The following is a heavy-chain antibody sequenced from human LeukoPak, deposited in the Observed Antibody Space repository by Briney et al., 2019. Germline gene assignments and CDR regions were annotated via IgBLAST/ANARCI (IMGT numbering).Heavy chain of an antibody. Sequence: SETLSLTCTVSGGSISSYYWSWIRQPPGTGLEWIGYIYYSGSTNYNPSLKSRVTISVDTSKNQFSLKLSSVTAADTAVYYCARQYCSGGSYRHLGWYFDLWGRGTLVTVSS. V-gene: IGHV4-59*08. CDR1: GGSISSYY. D-gene: IGHD2-15*01. CDR3: ARQYCSGGSYRHLGWYFDL. CDR2: IYYSGST. J-gene: IGHJ2*01.